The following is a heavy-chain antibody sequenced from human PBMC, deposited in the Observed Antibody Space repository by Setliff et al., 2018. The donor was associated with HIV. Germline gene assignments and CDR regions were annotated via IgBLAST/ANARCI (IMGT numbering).Heavy chain of an antibody. CDR3: ARVAAGTYGKGDWFDP. Sequence: SETLSLTCTVSGGSISSGAYYWSWVRQHPGKGLEWIGHIYFSGSTYSNPSLKSRVTISVDTSKNQFSLKLSSVTAADTAVYYCARVAAGTYGKGDWFDPWGQGTQVTVSS. D-gene: IGHD3-10*01. J-gene: IGHJ5*02. CDR1: GGSISSGAYY. V-gene: IGHV4-31*03. CDR2: IYFSGST.